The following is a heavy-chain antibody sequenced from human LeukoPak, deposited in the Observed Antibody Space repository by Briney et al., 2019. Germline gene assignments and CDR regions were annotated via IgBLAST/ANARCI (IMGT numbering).Heavy chain of an antibody. Sequence: ASVKVSCKASGYSFTDYDINWVRQAAGQGLEWMGWMNPNNGNTDYAHKFEGRVTMTRNTSISTAYMELSGLRSEDTAIYYCASGGHIRVYDSNPYYGHYWGQGTLVTVSS. V-gene: IGHV1-8*01. CDR2: MNPNNGNT. J-gene: IGHJ4*02. D-gene: IGHD3-22*01. CDR3: ASGGHIRVYDSNPYYGHY. CDR1: GYSFTDYD.